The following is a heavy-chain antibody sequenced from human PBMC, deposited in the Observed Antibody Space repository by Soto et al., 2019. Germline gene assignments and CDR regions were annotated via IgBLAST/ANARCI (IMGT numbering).Heavy chain of an antibody. CDR2: IYHSGST. Sequence: QVQLQESGPGLVKPSGTLSLTCTVSGGSISSSNWWSWVRQPPGKGLEWIGEIYHSGSTNYNPSLKSRVTISVDKSKHQFSLKLTSVPAADTAVYYWARGWGIAAAGSDYWGQGTLVTVSS. CDR1: GGSISSSNW. CDR3: ARGWGIAAAGSDY. D-gene: IGHD6-13*01. J-gene: IGHJ4*02. V-gene: IGHV4-4*02.